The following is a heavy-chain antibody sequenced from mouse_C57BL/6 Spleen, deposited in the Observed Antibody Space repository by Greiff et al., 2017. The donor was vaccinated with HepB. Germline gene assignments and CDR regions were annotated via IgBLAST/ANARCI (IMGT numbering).Heavy chain of an antibody. CDR3: ARDCYGSSLAWFAY. CDR2: ISDGGSYT. J-gene: IGHJ3*01. V-gene: IGHV5-4*01. D-gene: IGHD1-1*01. Sequence: EVKLVESGGGLVKPGGSLKLSCAASGFTFSSYAMSWVRQTPEKRLEWVATISDGGSYTYYPDNVKGRFTISRNNAKNNLDLQMSHLKSEDTAMYYWARDCYGSSLAWFAYWGQGTLVTGSA. CDR1: GFTFSSYA.